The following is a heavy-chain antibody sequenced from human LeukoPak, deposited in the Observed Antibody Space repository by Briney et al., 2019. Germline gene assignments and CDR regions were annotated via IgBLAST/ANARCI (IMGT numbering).Heavy chain of an antibody. V-gene: IGHV3-21*01. J-gene: IGHJ4*02. Sequence: KPGGSLRLSCAASGFTFSSYSMNWVRQAPGKGLEWVSSISSSSSYTYYADSVKGRFTISRDNAKNSLYLQMNSLRAEDTAVYYCARSKDRAFYYDSSGYPDYWGQGTLVTVSS. CDR3: ARSKDRAFYYDSSGYPDY. D-gene: IGHD3-22*01. CDR1: GFTFSSYS. CDR2: ISSSSSYT.